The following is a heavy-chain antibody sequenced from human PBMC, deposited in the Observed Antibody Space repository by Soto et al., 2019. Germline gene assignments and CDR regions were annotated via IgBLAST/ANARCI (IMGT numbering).Heavy chain of an antibody. Sequence: ASVKVSCKASGYSFTDYHIHWVRQAPGQGLEWLGRINPKSGGTSTAQKFQGWVTMTTDTSISTASMELARLTSDDTAIYYCARGDSTDCSNGVCSFFYNHDMDVWGQGTTVTVSS. CDR3: ARGDSTDCSNGVCSFFYNHDMDV. CDR1: GYSFTDYH. CDR2: INPKSGGT. J-gene: IGHJ6*02. V-gene: IGHV1-2*04. D-gene: IGHD2-8*01.